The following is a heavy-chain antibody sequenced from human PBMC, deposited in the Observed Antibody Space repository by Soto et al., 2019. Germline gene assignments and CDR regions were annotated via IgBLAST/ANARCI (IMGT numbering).Heavy chain of an antibody. V-gene: IGHV3-21*01. CDR3: ARDGRGTMVRGDY. CDR2: ISSSSSYI. CDR1: GFTFSSYS. D-gene: IGHD3-10*01. Sequence: GGSLRLSCAASGFTFSSYSMNWVRQAPGKGLEWVSSISSSSSYIYYADSVKGRLTISRDNAKNSLYLQMNSLRAEDTAVYYCARDGRGTMVRGDYWGQGTLVTVSS. J-gene: IGHJ4*02.